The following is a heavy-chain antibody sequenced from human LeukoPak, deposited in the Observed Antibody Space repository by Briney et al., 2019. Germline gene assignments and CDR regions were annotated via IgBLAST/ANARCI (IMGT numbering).Heavy chain of an antibody. J-gene: IGHJ6*03. CDR3: ARGRTLNYYYMDV. V-gene: IGHV3-74*01. CDR1: GFTFSDYW. Sequence: PGGSLRLSCAASGFTFSDYWMHWVRQAPGKGLVWVSRINTDGSFTRYADSVQGRFTISRDTAKNSLYLQMNSLRAEDTAVYYCARGRTLNYYYMDVWGKGTTVTVSS. CDR2: INTDGSFT.